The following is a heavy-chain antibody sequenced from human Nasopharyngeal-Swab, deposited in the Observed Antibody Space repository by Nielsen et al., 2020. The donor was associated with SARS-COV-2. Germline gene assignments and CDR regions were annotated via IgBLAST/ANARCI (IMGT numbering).Heavy chain of an antibody. Sequence: ASVKVSCKASGYTFTSYGISWVRQAPGQGLEWMGWISAYNGNTNYAQKLQGRVTMTQDTSTSTAYMELRRLRSDDTAVYYCARGGGGYCSSTSCVGGDYWGQGTLVTVSS. J-gene: IGHJ4*02. CDR1: GYTFTSYG. CDR2: ISAYNGNT. V-gene: IGHV1-18*01. CDR3: ARGGGGYCSSTSCVGGDY. D-gene: IGHD2-2*01.